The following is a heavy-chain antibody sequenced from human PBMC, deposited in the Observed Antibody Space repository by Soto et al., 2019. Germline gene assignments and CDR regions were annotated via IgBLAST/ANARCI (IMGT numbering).Heavy chain of an antibody. Sequence: GESLKISCKGSGCSFTTYWISWVRQMPGKGLEWMGIIYLGDSDTRYSPSFQSQVTISADKSISTAFLQWSSLKASDTAMYYCARHPVSGDYAGFVVWGQGTTVTVSS. J-gene: IGHJ6*02. D-gene: IGHD4-17*01. V-gene: IGHV5-51*01. CDR3: ARHPVSGDYAGFVV. CDR1: GCSFTTYW. CDR2: IYLGDSDT.